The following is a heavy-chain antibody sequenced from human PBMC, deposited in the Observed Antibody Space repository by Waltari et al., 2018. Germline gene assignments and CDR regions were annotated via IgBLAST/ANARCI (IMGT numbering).Heavy chain of an antibody. CDR3: AKDRSYFDWLPEFDY. CDR1: GFTFSSYG. CDR2: IRYEGSNK. J-gene: IGHJ4*02. V-gene: IGHV3-30*02. Sequence: QVQLVESGGGVVQPGGSLRLSCAASGFTFSSYGMHWVRQAPGKGLEWVAFIRYEGSNKYYADSVKGRFTISRDNSKNTLYLQMNSLRAEDTAVYYCAKDRSYFDWLPEFDYWGQGTLVTVSS. D-gene: IGHD3-9*01.